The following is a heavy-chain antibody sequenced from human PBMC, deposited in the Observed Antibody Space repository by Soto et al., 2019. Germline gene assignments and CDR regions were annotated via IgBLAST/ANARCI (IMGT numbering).Heavy chain of an antibody. J-gene: IGHJ4*02. CDR2: ISGSGGST. V-gene: IGHV3-23*01. Sequence: GGSMRLSCAASGFTFSSYAMSWVRQAPGKGLEWVSVISGSGGSTHYADSVKGRSTISRDNSKNTLYLQVNSLGAEDTAVYYCAKEADISGYHPDYWGQGTQVTVSS. CDR3: AKEADISGYHPDY. CDR1: GFTFSSYA. D-gene: IGHD3-22*01.